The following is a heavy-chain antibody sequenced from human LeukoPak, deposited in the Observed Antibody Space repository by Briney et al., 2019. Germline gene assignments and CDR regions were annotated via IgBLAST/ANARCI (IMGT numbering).Heavy chain of an antibody. D-gene: IGHD6-13*01. CDR2: IYSGGNT. V-gene: IGHV3-66*01. CDR3: ARALPAAAHTSFVS. Sequence: QTGGSLRLSCAASGFTVSTNYMSWVRQAPGKGLERVSIIYSGGNTYYADSVKGRFTISRDDSRNTLYLQMSSLRAEDTAAYYCARALPAAAHTSFVSWGQGTLVTVSS. J-gene: IGHJ4*02. CDR1: GFTVSTNY.